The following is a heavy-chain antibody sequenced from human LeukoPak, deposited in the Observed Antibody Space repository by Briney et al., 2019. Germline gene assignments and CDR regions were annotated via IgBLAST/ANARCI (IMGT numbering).Heavy chain of an antibody. CDR1: GDTFSSYA. D-gene: IGHD3-10*01. CDR2: IIPIFGTA. Sequence: ASVKVSCKASGDTFSSYAISWVRQAPGQGLEWMGGIIPIFGTANYAQKFQGRVTITTDKSTSTAYMELSSLRSEDTAVYYCARTNYYGSGSYYWFDPWGQGTLVTVSS. V-gene: IGHV1-69*05. CDR3: ARTNYYGSGSYYWFDP. J-gene: IGHJ5*02.